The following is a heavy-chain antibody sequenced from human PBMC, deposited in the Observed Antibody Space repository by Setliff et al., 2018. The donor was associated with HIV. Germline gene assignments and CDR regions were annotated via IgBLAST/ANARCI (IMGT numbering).Heavy chain of an antibody. J-gene: IGHJ3*02. Sequence: TLSLTCTVSGGSISRYYWSWIRQPPGKGLEWIGSIYYSGSTYYNPSLKSRVTISVDTSKNQFSLKLSSVTAADTAMYYCARAPTGVTNAFDIWGQGTMVTVSS. V-gene: IGHV4-39*07. D-gene: IGHD2-8*02. CDR3: ARAPTGVTNAFDI. CDR2: IYYSGST. CDR1: GGSISRYY.